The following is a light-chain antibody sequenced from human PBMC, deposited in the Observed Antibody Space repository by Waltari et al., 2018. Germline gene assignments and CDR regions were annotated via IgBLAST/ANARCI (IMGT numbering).Light chain of an antibody. Sequence: DIQLTQSPSFLSSSVGDRVTITCPASQGISSYLAWYKQQPGEAPKLLISGSSNFQSGIPSMFSDRGSGTEFALTIRSLQPEDFATYYCQQLNSFPYTFGQGTKLDIK. J-gene: IGKJ2*01. CDR1: QGISSY. V-gene: IGKV1-9*01. CDR3: QQLNSFPYT. CDR2: GSS.